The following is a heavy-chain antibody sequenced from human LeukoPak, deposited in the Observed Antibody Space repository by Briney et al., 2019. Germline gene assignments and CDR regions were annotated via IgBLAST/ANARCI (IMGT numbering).Heavy chain of an antibody. V-gene: IGHV4-59*08. CDR1: GVHISRYL. CDR3: ARQGSSGWRRRDAFDI. J-gene: IGHJ3*02. D-gene: IGHD6-19*01. CDR2: FYYSGST. Sequence: SETLSLTCSVSGVHISRYLWSWIRQPPAKGLERIGHFYYSGSTNYNPSLKSRVTISVDTSKNQFSLKLSSVTAADTAVYYCARQGSSGWRRRDAFDIWGQGTMVTVSS.